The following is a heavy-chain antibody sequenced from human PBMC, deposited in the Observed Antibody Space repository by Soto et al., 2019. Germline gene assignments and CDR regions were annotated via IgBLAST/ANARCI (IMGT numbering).Heavy chain of an antibody. CDR2: ISSSSSSI. CDR1: GFTFSDYS. D-gene: IGHD5-18*01. J-gene: IGHJ3*01. Sequence: GGSLRLSCSASGFTFSDYSMNWVRQAPGKGLEWVSYISSSSSSIYYADSVKGRFTISRDNAKNSLYLQMSSLRAEDTAVFYCATDHQYNYGPGAFDLWGQGTMVNVSS. CDR3: ATDHQYNYGPGAFDL. V-gene: IGHV3-48*01.